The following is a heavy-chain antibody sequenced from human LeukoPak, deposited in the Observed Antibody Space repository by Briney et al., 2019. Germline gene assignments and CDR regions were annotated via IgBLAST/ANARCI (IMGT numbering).Heavy chain of an antibody. CDR2: ISGSGGST. V-gene: IGHV3-23*01. Sequence: GGSLRLSCAASGFTFSSYGMSWVRQAPGKGLEWVSAISGSGGSTYYADSVKGRFTISRDNSKNTLYLQMNSLRAEDTAVYYCAKGQGGYDFGGDYWGQGTLVTVSS. J-gene: IGHJ4*02. CDR3: AKGQGGYDFGGDY. CDR1: GFTFSSYG. D-gene: IGHD5-12*01.